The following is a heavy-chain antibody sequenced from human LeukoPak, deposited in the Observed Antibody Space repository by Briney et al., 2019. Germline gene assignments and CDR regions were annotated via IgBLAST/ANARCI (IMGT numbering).Heavy chain of an antibody. V-gene: IGHV4-38-2*02. CDR1: GYSISSAYY. CDR3: ARSLAAAGTTGFDY. Sequence: SETLSLTCTVSGYSISSAYYWGWIRQPPGRGREGFGSIYHSGTTYYTPSLKSRVTISVDTSKNQFSLNLSSVTAADTAVYYCARSLAAAGTTGFDYWGQGTLVTVSS. CDR2: IYHSGTT. D-gene: IGHD6-13*01. J-gene: IGHJ4*02.